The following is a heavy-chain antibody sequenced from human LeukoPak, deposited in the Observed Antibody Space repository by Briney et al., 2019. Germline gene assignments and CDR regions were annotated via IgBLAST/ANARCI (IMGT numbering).Heavy chain of an antibody. D-gene: IGHD6-13*01. Sequence: SVKVSCKASGGTFSSYAISWVRQAPGQGLEWMGGIIPIFGTANYAQKFQGRVTITADESTSTAYMELSSLRSEDTAAYYCAQQLVPNYYYYGMDVWGQGTTVTVSS. V-gene: IGHV1-69*13. CDR3: AQQLVPNYYYYGMDV. CDR2: IIPIFGTA. CDR1: GGTFSSYA. J-gene: IGHJ6*02.